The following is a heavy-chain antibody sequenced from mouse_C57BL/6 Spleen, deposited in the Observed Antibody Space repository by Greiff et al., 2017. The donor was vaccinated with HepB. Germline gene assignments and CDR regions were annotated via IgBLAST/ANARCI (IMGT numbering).Heavy chain of an antibody. V-gene: IGHV5-9-1*02. D-gene: IGHD1-1*01. CDR3: TRASITTDSYYFDY. CDR1: GFTFSSYA. J-gene: IGHJ2*01. Sequence: EVNVVESGEGLVKPGGSLKLSCAASGFTFSSYAMSWVRQTPEKRLEWVAYISSGGDYIYYADTVKGRFTISRDNARNTLYLQMSSLKSEDTAMYYCTRASITTDSYYFDYWGQGTTLTVSS. CDR2: ISSGGDYI.